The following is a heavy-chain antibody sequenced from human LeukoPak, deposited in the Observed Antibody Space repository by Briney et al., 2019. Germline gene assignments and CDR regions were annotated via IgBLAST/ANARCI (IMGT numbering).Heavy chain of an antibody. CDR1: GFTVSSNY. V-gene: IGHV3-53*04. CDR3: ARAGHYYDSSGRAFDI. CDR2: IYSGGST. D-gene: IGHD3-22*01. Sequence: GGSLRLSCADSGFTVSSNYMSWVRQAPGKGLEWVSVIYSGGSTYYADSVKGRFTISRHNSKNTLYLQMNSLRAEDTAVYYCARAGHYYDSSGRAFDIWGQGTMVTVSS. J-gene: IGHJ3*02.